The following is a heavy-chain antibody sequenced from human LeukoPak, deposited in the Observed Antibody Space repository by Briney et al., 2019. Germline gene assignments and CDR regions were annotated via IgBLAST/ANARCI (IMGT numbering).Heavy chain of an antibody. J-gene: IGHJ4*02. CDR3: ARDSSGYDRYFDY. Sequence: GGSLRLSCAASGFTFSSYAMSWVRQAPGKGLEWVSVIYSGGSTYYADSVKGRFTISRDNSKNTLYLQMNSLRAEDTAVYYCARDSSGYDRYFDYWGQGTLVTVSS. CDR2: IYSGGST. D-gene: IGHD3-22*01. V-gene: IGHV3-66*01. CDR1: GFTFSSYA.